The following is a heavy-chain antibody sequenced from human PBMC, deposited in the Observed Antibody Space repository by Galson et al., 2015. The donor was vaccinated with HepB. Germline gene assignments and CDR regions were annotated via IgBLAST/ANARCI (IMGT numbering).Heavy chain of an antibody. CDR1: GFIFSSFA. J-gene: IGHJ1*01. D-gene: IGHD6-19*01. Sequence: SLRLSCAASGFIFSSFAMHWVRQTPGKGLEWVAVVSYDGSNKYYADSVKGRFTISRDNSKNTLYVQMNSLRAEDTAIYYCARGQPGGWYSDEYFRYWGQGTLVTVSS. CDR2: VSYDGSNK. CDR3: ARGQPGGWYSDEYFRY. V-gene: IGHV3-30*04.